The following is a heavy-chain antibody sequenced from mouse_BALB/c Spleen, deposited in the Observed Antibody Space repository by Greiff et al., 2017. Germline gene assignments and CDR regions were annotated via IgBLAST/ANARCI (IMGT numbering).Heavy chain of an antibody. J-gene: IGHJ4*01. V-gene: IGHV1S137*01. CDR2: ISTYYGDA. D-gene: IGHD1-1*01. Sequence: QVQLQQSGAELVRPGVSVKISCKGSGYTFTDYAMHWVKQSHAKSLEWIGVISTYYGDASYNQKFKGKATMTVDKSSSTAYMELARLTSEDSAIYYCARDGSSYEAMDYWGQGTSVTVSA. CDR3: ARDGSSYEAMDY. CDR1: GYTFTDYA.